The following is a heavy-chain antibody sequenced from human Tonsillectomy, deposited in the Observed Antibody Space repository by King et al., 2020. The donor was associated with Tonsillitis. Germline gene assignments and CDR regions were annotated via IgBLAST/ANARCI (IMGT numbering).Heavy chain of an antibody. V-gene: IGHV3-30*03. D-gene: IGHD3/OR15-3a*01. Sequence: VQLVESGGGVVQPGRSLRLSCAASGFTFSSYGMHWVRQAPGKGLEWVAVISYDGSNKYYADSVKGRFTISRDNSKNTLYLQMNSLRAEDTAVFYCAIHGGTGLLDPWGQGTLVTVSS. CDR3: AIHGGTGLLDP. CDR2: ISYDGSNK. CDR1: GFTFSSYG. J-gene: IGHJ5*02.